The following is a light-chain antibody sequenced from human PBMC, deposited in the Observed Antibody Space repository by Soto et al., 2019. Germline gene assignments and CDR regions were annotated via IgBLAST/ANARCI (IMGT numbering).Light chain of an antibody. J-gene: IGKJ1*01. V-gene: IGKV3-11*01. CDR2: ETS. Sequence: EIVLTHSPATLSSSPGERAALSGRASQTVSTRLAWYQHKPGQAPRLLIYETSNRATGIPARFSGSGSGTDFTLTISSLEPEDFAVYYCHQRKSWPRTFGQGTKVDIK. CDR3: HQRKSWPRT. CDR1: QTVSTR.